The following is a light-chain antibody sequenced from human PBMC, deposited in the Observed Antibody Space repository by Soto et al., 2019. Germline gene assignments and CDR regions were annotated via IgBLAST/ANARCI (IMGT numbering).Light chain of an antibody. CDR2: DAS. CDR3: QQRDDLYT. J-gene: IGKJ2*01. CDR1: QSVTNY. V-gene: IGKV3-11*01. Sequence: EIVLTQSPATLSLSPGERATLSCRASQSVTNYVAWYQQKPGQAPRLLIYDASNRATGIPARFSGSGSGTDFTLTSSSLEPEDFGVYYCQQRDDLYTFCQGTKLEIK.